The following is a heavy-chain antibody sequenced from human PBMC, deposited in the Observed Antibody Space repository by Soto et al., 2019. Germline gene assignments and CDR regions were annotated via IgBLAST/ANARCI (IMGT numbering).Heavy chain of an antibody. Sequence: SETLSLTCAVYGGSFSGYYWSWIRQPPGKGLEWIGEINHSGSTNYNPSLKSRVTISVDTSKNQFSLKLSSVTAADTAVYYCARVGGDIVVVPAAVALDYWGQGTLVTVSS. V-gene: IGHV4-34*01. CDR2: INHSGST. CDR1: GGSFSGYY. D-gene: IGHD2-2*01. J-gene: IGHJ4*02. CDR3: ARVGGDIVVVPAAVALDY.